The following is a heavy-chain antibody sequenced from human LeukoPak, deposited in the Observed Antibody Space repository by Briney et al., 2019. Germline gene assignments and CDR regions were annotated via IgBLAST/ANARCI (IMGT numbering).Heavy chain of an antibody. D-gene: IGHD4-17*01. V-gene: IGHV3-23*01. CDR1: GFTFSCYS. CDR3: AKRSGDYGDYIDY. Sequence: GGSLRLSCAASGFTFSCYSMNWVRQAPGKGLEWVSGVSGSGGGTYYADSVKGRFTISRDNSKNTLYLQMNSLRAEDTAVYYCAKRSGDYGDYIDYWGQGTLVTVSS. CDR2: VSGSGGGT. J-gene: IGHJ4*02.